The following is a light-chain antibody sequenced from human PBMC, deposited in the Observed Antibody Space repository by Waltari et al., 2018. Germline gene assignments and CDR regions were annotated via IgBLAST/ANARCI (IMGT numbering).Light chain of an antibody. J-gene: IGLJ3*02. CDR1: SLGTNT. CDR2: YDS. Sequence: SYVLNQPPSVSVAPGKTARISCGGTSLGTNTVHWYQQKPGQAPVLVIHYDSGRPSGIPERFSGSTSGNTATLTIKWVETGDEAEYFCQVWDFTQGVFGGGTKLTVL. CDR3: QVWDFTQGV. V-gene: IGLV3-21*04.